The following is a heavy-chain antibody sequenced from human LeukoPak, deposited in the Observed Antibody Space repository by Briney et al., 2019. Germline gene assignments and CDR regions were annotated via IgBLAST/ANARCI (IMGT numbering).Heavy chain of an antibody. D-gene: IGHD3-22*01. CDR1: GGSFSGYY. CDR2: IYYSGST. V-gene: IGHV4-34*01. Sequence: SETLSLTCAVYGGSFSGYYWSWIRQPPGKGLERIGSIYYSGSTYYNPSLKSRVTISVDTSKNQFSLKLSSVTAADTAVYYCASEGEVIYYYDSSGYYYFDYWGQGTLVTVSS. CDR3: ASEGEVIYYYDSSGYYYFDY. J-gene: IGHJ4*02.